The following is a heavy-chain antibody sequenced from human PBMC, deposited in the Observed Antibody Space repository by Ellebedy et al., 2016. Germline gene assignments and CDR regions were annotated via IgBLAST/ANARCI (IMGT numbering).Heavy chain of an antibody. V-gene: IGHV3-23*01. CDR3: ARSGVPNRDDIWFDP. Sequence: GGSLRLSCAASGFIFKNHAMSWVRQAPGKGLEWVSTISGSAISTYYTDSVKGRFTISRDNSKNTLSLQMNSLRAEDTAMYYCARSGVPNRDDIWFDPWGQGTLVTASA. CDR2: ISGSAIST. D-gene: IGHD1-1*01. J-gene: IGHJ5*02. CDR1: GFIFKNHA.